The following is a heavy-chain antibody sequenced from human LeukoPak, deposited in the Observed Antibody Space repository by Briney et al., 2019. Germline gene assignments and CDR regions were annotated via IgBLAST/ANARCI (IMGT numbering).Heavy chain of an antibody. CDR3: ARGVKILTGYYNARNWFDP. V-gene: IGHV4-59*12. CDR1: GGSISSYY. J-gene: IGHJ5*02. Sequence: SETLSLTCTVSGGSISSYYWSWIRQPPGKGLEWIGYIYYSGSTNYNPSLKSRVTISVDTSKNQFSLKLSSVTAADTAVYYCARGVKILTGYYNARNWFDPWGQGTLVTVSS. CDR2: IYYSGST. D-gene: IGHD3-9*01.